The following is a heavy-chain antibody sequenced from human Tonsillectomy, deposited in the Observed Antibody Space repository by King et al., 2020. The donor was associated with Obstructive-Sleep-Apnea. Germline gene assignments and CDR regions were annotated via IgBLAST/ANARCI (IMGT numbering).Heavy chain of an antibody. CDR3: ATEEGGYYYYGMDV. CDR2: IGPSDSYT. CDR1: GYSFTSYW. J-gene: IGHJ6*02. Sequence: DVQLVESGAEVKKPGESLRISCKGSGYSFTSYWISWVRQMPGKGLEWMGRIGPSDSYTKYSPSFQGHVTISADKSISTAYLQWSSLKASDTAMYYCATEEGGYYYYGMDVWGQGTTVTVSS. D-gene: IGHD3-16*01. V-gene: IGHV5-10-1*01.